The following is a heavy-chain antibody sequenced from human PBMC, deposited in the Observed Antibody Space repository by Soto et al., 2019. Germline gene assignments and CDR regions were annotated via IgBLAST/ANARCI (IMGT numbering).Heavy chain of an antibody. CDR1: GFTFSSYS. CDR3: ARYFNWKNDAFDI. J-gene: IGHJ3*02. D-gene: IGHD1-1*01. V-gene: IGHV3-48*04. Sequence: GESLKISCAASGFTFSSYSMNWVRQAPGKGLEWVSYISSSSSTIYYADSVKGRFTISRDNAKNSLYLQMNSLRAEDTAVYYCARYFNWKNDAFDIWGQGTMVIVSS. CDR2: ISSSSSTI.